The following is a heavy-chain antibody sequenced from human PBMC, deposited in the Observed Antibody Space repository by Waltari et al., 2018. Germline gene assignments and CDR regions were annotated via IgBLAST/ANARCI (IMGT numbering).Heavy chain of an antibody. J-gene: IGHJ5*02. CDR2: IYYSGRT. V-gene: IGHV4-59*11. Sequence: QVQLQESGPGLVKPSETLSLTCTVSGGSISSHYWSWIRQPPGKGLEWIGYIYYSGRTNYNPTLKSRVTISVDTSKNQFSLKLSSVTAADTAVYYCARDAGLRGFDPWGQGTLVTVSS. CDR1: GGSISSHY. D-gene: IGHD2-15*01. CDR3: ARDAGLRGFDP.